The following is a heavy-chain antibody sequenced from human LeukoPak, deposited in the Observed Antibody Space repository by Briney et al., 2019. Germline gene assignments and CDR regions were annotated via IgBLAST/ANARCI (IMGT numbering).Heavy chain of an antibody. D-gene: IGHD3-16*02. CDR2: ISSSGSPI. CDR1: GLPFISSE. V-gene: IGHV3-48*03. CDR3: AREGGMITFGGVIVNSAFDI. J-gene: IGHJ3*02. Sequence: GGSLRLACSASGLPFISSEVNWVRQAPGKGLEWVSYISSSGSPIYYAASVKSRFTIHRDNAKTSLYLQMISLRAEDTAVYYCAREGGMITFGGVIVNSAFDIWGQGTMVTVSS.